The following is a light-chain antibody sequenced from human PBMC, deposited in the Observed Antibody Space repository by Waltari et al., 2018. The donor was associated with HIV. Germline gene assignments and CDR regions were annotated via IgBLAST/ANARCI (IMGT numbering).Light chain of an antibody. J-gene: IGLJ3*02. CDR1: STDIGGFYY. V-gene: IGLV2-14*03. CDR3: SSYASSSALL. CDR2: DVN. Sequence: HSALTQPASVSGSPGQSITISCTGTSTDIGGFYYVSWYQQHPGKAPKLLISDVNARPSGISDRFSGAKSGNTASLTISGLQPEDEAYYHGSSYASSSALLFGGGTKLTVV.